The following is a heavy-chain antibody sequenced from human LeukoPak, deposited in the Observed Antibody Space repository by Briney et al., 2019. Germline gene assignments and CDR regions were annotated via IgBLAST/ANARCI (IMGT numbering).Heavy chain of an antibody. V-gene: IGHV4-39*01. J-gene: IGHJ4*02. D-gene: IGHD1-14*01. Sequence: PSETLSLTCTVYGGSINSGTYYWGWIRQPPGKGLEWIASMYHDGRTSYNPSLESRVTISIDTSTNQFSLKLSSVTAADTAVYYCASDHKSITMRKGQYFDYWGQGVLVTVSS. CDR2: MYHDGRT. CDR3: ASDHKSITMRKGQYFDY. CDR1: GGSINSGTYY.